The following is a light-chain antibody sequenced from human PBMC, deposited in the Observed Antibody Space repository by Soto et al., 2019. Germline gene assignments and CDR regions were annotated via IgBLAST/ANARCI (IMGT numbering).Light chain of an antibody. J-gene: IGKJ1*01. CDR1: QSVDNN. CDR3: QQYNDWPQT. Sequence: EIVMTQSPATLYVSPGERATLSCRASQSVDNNLAWYQQQPGQAPRLLVYAASTSATGLPAKYSGSGSGTEFTLTISSLQSEDFAVYYCQQYNDWPQTFGQGTKVEIK. V-gene: IGKV3-15*01. CDR2: AAS.